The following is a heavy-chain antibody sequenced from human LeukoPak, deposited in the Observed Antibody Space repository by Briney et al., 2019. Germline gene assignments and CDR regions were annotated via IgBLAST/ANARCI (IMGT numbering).Heavy chain of an antibody. Sequence: VASVKVSCKASGGTFSSYAISWVRQAPGQGLEWMGGIIPIFGTANYAQKFQGRVTITADESTSTAHMELSSLRSEDTAVYYCARGTYFDSSSPYYYYMDVWGKGTTVTISS. CDR2: IIPIFGTA. V-gene: IGHV1-69*13. J-gene: IGHJ6*03. CDR1: GGTFSSYA. D-gene: IGHD6-13*01. CDR3: ARGTYFDSSSPYYYYMDV.